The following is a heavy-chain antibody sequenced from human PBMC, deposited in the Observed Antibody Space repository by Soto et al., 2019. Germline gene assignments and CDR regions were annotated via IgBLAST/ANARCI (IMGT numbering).Heavy chain of an antibody. V-gene: IGHV3-23*01. D-gene: IGHD4-17*01. J-gene: IGHJ4*02. Sequence: GGSLRLSCAASGFTFSNYAMNWARQAPGEGLEWVSSISRSGTGTYYADSVKGRFTISRDNSKSTLYLQMNSLRAEDTAVYYCAKGAVPMPTVTTNFFDYWGQGTLVTVSS. CDR3: AKGAVPMPTVTTNFFDY. CDR2: ISRSGTGT. CDR1: GFTFSNYA.